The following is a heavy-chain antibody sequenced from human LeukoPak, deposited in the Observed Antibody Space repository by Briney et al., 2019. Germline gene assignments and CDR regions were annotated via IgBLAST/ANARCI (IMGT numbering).Heavy chain of an antibody. J-gene: IGHJ3*01. D-gene: IGHD4-17*01. V-gene: IGHV3-23*01. CDR2: ITGSGTGT. CDR1: NFAFSTYA. CDR3: TKDPNGDYIGAFDF. Sequence: QAGGSLRLSCAASNFAFSTYAMTWVRLAPGKRLEWVSSITGSGTGTFYAESVKGRFTVSRDNSKNTLYLQMNSLRAEDTAVYYCTKDPNGDYIGAFDFWGQGTMVTVSS.